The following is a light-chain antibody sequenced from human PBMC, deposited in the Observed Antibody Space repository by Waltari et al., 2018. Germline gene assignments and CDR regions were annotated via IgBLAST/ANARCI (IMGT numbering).Light chain of an antibody. CDR3: QQYCTIPIT. CDR1: QSVLYSSNSKDY. CDR2: WAS. V-gene: IGKV4-1*01. J-gene: IGKJ5*01. Sequence: DIVMTQSPDSLAVPLGERATITCKSSQSVLYSSNSKDYLAWYQQKPGQPPKLLIYWASTRESGVPDRFSGSGSGTDFNLTISSLQAEDVAVYYCQQYCTIPITFGQGTRLEIK.